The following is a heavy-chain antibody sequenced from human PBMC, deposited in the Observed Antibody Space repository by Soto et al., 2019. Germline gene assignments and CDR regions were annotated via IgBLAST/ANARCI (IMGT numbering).Heavy chain of an antibody. Sequence: SETLSLTCAVYGGSFSGYYLSWIRQPPGKGLEWIGEINHSGSTNYNPSLKSRVTISVDTSKNQFSLKLSSVTAADTAVYYCARERYYYGSGSYYLDYWGQGTLVTVSS. V-gene: IGHV4-34*01. CDR1: GGSFSGYY. D-gene: IGHD3-10*01. CDR3: ARERYYYGSGSYYLDY. CDR2: INHSGST. J-gene: IGHJ4*02.